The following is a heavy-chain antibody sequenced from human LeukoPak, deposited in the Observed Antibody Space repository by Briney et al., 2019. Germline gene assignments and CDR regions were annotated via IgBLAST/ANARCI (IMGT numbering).Heavy chain of an antibody. CDR2: IYYSGSTYYSGST. CDR3: ARLNYYDTSGYP. V-gene: IGHV4-39*02. Sequence: PSETLSLTCTVSGGSISSGSYYWGWIRQPPGKGLEWIGSIYYSGSTYYSGSTYYNPSLKSRVTISVDTSKNHFSLKLTSATAADTAVYYCARLNYYDTSGYPWGQGTLVTVSS. D-gene: IGHD3-22*01. J-gene: IGHJ5*02. CDR1: GGSISSGSYY.